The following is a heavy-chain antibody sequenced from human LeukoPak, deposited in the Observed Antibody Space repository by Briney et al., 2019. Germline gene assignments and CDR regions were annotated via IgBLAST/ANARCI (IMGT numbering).Heavy chain of an antibody. D-gene: IGHD6-19*01. V-gene: IGHV4-61*02. CDR1: GGSISSGSYY. CDR2: IYTSGST. Sequence: SETLSLTCTVSGGSISSGSYYWSWIRQPAGKGLEWIGRIYTSGSTNYNPSLKSRVTISVDTSKNQFSLKLSSVTAADTAVYYCARELQWLVEYYFDYWGQGTLVTVSS. J-gene: IGHJ4*02. CDR3: ARELQWLVEYYFDY.